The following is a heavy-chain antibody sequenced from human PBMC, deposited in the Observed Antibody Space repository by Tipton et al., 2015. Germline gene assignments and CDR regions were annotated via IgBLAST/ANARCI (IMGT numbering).Heavy chain of an antibody. CDR3: ARARGRHGGLFDS. Sequence: LRLSCAVSGYSISSGYYWGWIRQPPGKGLEWIGSIYHRGDTNYNPSLKSRVTMSRDTSKTQFSLKMSSVTASDTAVYYCARARGRHGGLFDSWGQGILVTVSS. CDR1: GYSISSGYY. D-gene: IGHD4-23*01. J-gene: IGHJ4*02. V-gene: IGHV4-38-2*01. CDR2: IYHRGDT.